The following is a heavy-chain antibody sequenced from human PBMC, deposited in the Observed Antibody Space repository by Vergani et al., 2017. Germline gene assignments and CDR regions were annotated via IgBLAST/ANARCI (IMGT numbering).Heavy chain of an antibody. CDR1: GFRFSSYG. CDR3: ARASVVVAPTTGFDP. V-gene: IGHV3-33*01. D-gene: IGHD2-2*01. J-gene: IGHJ5*02. CDR2: IWYDGSNK. Sequence: QVQLVESGGGVVQPGRSLRLSCAASGFRFSSYGMNWVRQAPGKGLEWVAVIWYDGSNKYYADSVKGRFTISRDNSQNTVNLQMNSLRVDDTAVYYCARASVVVAPTTGFDPWGQGTLVTVSS.